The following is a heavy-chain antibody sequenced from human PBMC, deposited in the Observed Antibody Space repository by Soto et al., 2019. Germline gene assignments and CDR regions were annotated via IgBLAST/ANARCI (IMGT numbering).Heavy chain of an antibody. J-gene: IGHJ4*02. Sequence: SETLSLTCTVSGGSISSYYWSWIRQPPGKGLEWIGYIYYSGSTNYNPSLKSRVTISVDTSKNQFSLKLSSVTAADTAVYYCARHSRYCSGGSCYPAGPFDYWGQGTLVTVSS. CDR3: ARHSRYCSGGSCYPAGPFDY. CDR2: IYYSGST. V-gene: IGHV4-59*08. D-gene: IGHD2-15*01. CDR1: GGSISSYY.